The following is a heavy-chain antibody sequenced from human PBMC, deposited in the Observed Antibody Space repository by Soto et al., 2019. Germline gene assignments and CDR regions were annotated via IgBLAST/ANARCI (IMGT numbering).Heavy chain of an antibody. J-gene: IGHJ4*02. CDR2: ISYDGSNK. V-gene: IGHV3-30*18. CDR3: AKAKDYYGSGSYLDY. CDR1: GFTFSSYG. Sequence: HPGGSLRLSCAASGFTFSSYGMHWVRQAPGKGLEWVAVISYDGSNKYYADSVKGRFTISRDNSKNTLYLQMNSLRAEDTAVYYCAKAKDYYGSGSYLDYWGQGTLVTVSS. D-gene: IGHD3-10*01.